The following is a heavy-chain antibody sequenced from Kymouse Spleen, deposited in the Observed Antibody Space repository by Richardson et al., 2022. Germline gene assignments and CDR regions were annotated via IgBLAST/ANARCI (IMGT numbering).Heavy chain of an antibody. CDR1: GYTFTSYA. Sequence: QVQLVQSGSELKKPGASVKVSCKASGYTFTSYAMNWVRQAPGQGLEWMGWINTNTGNPTYAQGFTGRFVFSLDTSVSTAYLQICSLKAEDTAVYYCARDGYNWNYKITMVRGVITYYYYYGMDVWGQGTTVTVSS. CDR2: INTNTGNP. J-gene: IGHJ6*02. D-gene: IGHD3-10*01. CDR3: ARDGYNWNYKITMVRGVITYYYYYGMDV. V-gene: IGHV7-4-1*01.